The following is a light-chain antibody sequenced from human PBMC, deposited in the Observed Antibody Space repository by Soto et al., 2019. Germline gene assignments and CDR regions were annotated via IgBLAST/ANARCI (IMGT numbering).Light chain of an antibody. V-gene: IGKV3-15*01. Sequence: EVVMTQSPATLSVSPGERATLSCRASETVATNLAWYQQKPGQAPRLLISGASTRAAGISDRFRGSGSGTEFTLTISSLRSEDSAIYYCQHYFEWPPMTFGQGTKVEI. CDR1: ETVATN. CDR3: QHYFEWPPMT. CDR2: GAS. J-gene: IGKJ1*01.